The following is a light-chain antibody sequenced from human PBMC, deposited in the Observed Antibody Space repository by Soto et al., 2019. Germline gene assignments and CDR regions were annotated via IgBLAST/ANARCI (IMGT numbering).Light chain of an antibody. CDR1: QSVLYSSNNKNY. J-gene: IGKJ4*01. Sequence: DIVMTQSPDSLAVSLGERATINCRSSQSVLYSSNNKNYLAWYQQKPGQPPKLLIYWASTRESGVPDRFSGSGSRTDVTLTISSQQAEDGAVYYCQQYYSPPLTFGGGTKEEIK. CDR3: QQYYSPPLT. V-gene: IGKV4-1*01. CDR2: WAS.